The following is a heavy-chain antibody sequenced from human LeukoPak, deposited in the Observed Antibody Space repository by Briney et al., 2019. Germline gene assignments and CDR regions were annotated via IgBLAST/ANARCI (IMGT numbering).Heavy chain of an antibody. D-gene: IGHD5-18*01. CDR1: GGTFSSYA. CDR2: TIPIFGTA. CDR3: ARSIQLWSVYYFDY. V-gene: IGHV1-69*13. J-gene: IGHJ4*02. Sequence: ASVKVSCKASGGTFSSYAISWVRQAPGQGLEWMGGTIPIFGTANYAQKFQGRVTITADESTSTAYMELSSLRSEDTAVYYCARSIQLWSVYYFDYWGQGTLVTVSS.